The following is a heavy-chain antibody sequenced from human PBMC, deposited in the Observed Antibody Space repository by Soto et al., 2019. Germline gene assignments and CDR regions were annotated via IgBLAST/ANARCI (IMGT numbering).Heavy chain of an antibody. J-gene: IGHJ3*02. Sequence: SETLSLTCTVSGGSISSYYWSWIRQPPGKGLEWIGYIYYSGSTNYNPSLKSRVTISVDTSKNQFSLKLSSVTAADTAVYYCARDGRGYGAFDIWGQGTMVTVSS. V-gene: IGHV4-59*01. D-gene: IGHD3-10*01. CDR1: GGSISSYY. CDR3: ARDGRGYGAFDI. CDR2: IYYSGST.